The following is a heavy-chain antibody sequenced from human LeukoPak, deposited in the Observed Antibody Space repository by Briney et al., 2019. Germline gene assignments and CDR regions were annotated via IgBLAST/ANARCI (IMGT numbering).Heavy chain of an antibody. CDR3: ARAHSSGWYPFDY. CDR2: ISSSSSYI. Sequence: GVPLRLSCAASGFTFSSYTMNWVRQAPGKGLEWGSSISSSSSYIYYVDSVKGRFTIPRDNAKNSLHLQMTSLRAEDTAVYFWARAHSSGWYPFDYWGQGTLVTVSS. J-gene: IGHJ4*02. V-gene: IGHV3-21*06. D-gene: IGHD6-19*01. CDR1: GFTFSSYT.